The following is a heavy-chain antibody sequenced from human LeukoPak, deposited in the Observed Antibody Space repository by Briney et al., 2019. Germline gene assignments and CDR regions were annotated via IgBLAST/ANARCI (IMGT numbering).Heavy chain of an antibody. J-gene: IGHJ6*03. CDR2: TIPIFDRP. CDR1: GDTFSSYA. Sequence: SVKVACKASGDTFSSYAISWVRQAPGQGLEWTGATIPIFDRPNYAQRFQGRVSITADESTRTAYMDLSSLRFEDTAVYYCATKTAGLAAAGTWDYYYYYMDVWGKGTTVTVSS. CDR3: ATKTAGLAAAGTWDYYYYYMDV. D-gene: IGHD6-13*01. V-gene: IGHV1-69*01.